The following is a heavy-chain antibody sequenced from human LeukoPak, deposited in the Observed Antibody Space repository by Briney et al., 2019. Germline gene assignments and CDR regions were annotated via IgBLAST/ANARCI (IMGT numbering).Heavy chain of an antibody. V-gene: IGHV3-7*03. D-gene: IGHD1-26*01. J-gene: IGHJ4*02. CDR2: VKEDGSEK. CDR1: GFSFSRYW. Sequence: GGSLRLSCVASGFSFSRYWMSWVRQAPGKGLEWVANVKEDGSEKSYVDSVKGRFSIARDNAKNSLYLEISSLRADDTAVYYCARDPVEWELLLDYWGQGTLVTVSS. CDR3: ARDPVEWELLLDY.